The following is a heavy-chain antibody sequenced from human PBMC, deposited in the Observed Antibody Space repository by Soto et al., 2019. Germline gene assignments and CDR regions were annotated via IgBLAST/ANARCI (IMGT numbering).Heavy chain of an antibody. V-gene: IGHV3-53*01. Sequence: PGGSLRLSCAASGFSVSSNYMSWVRQAPGKGLEWVSVIYSGGSTHYADSVEGRFTISRDISKNTLYLQMNSLRAEDTAVYYCARGANRDGLLWFGGPDEGGAFDIWGQGTMVTVSS. CDR2: IYSGGST. J-gene: IGHJ3*02. CDR1: GFSVSSNY. D-gene: IGHD3-10*01. CDR3: ARGANRDGLLWFGGPDEGGAFDI.